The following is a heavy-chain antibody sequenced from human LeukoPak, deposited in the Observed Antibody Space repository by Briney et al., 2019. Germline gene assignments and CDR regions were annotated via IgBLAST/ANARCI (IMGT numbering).Heavy chain of an antibody. J-gene: IGHJ1*01. CDR1: GITFSNYG. CDR2: IWYDGSNK. Sequence: GGSLRLSCVASGITFSNYGMHWVRQAPGKGLEWVAGIWYDGSNKNYVDSVKGRFTISRDNSKNTLYLQMNSLRAEDMAVYYCARDHHDYGDLEYFQHWGQGTLVTVSS. D-gene: IGHD4-17*01. CDR3: ARDHHDYGDLEYFQH. V-gene: IGHV3-33*01.